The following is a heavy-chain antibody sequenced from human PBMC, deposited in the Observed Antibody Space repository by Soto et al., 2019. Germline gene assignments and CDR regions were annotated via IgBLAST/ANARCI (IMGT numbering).Heavy chain of an antibody. CDR3: ARLRRVYSSSWYAP. D-gene: IGHD6-13*01. V-gene: IGHV4-39*01. Sequence: QLQLQESGPGLVKPSETLSLTCTVSGGSISSSSYYWGWIRQPPGKGLEWIGSIYYSGSTYYNPSLKSRVTISVDTSKNQFSLKLSSVTAADTAVYYCARLRRVYSSSWYAPWGQGTLVTVSS. J-gene: IGHJ5*02. CDR2: IYYSGST. CDR1: GGSISSSSYY.